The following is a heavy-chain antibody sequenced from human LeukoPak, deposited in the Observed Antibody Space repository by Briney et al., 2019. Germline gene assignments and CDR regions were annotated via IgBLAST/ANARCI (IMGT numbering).Heavy chain of an antibody. CDR3: ARSAGRYDAFDI. J-gene: IGHJ3*02. Sequence: GASVKVSCKPSGYTFTAYYMHWVRQAPGQGLEWMGWINPNRGGTNYAQKFQGRVTMTRDTSISTAYMELSRLRSDDTVVYYCARSAGRYDAFDIWGQGTMVTVSS. V-gene: IGHV1-2*02. CDR2: INPNRGGT. CDR1: GYTFTAYY.